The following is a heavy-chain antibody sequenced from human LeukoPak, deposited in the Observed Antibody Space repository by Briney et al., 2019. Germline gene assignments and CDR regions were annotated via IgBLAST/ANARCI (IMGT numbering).Heavy chain of an antibody. Sequence: ASVKVSCKASGYTFTSYGISWVRQAPGQGLEWMGWISAYNGNTNYAQKFRGRVTMTTDKFTSTVYMELRSLRPDDTAVYYCAREGDGTTSSLYFDYWGQGTLVTVSS. V-gene: IGHV1-18*01. J-gene: IGHJ4*02. CDR3: AREGDGTTSSLYFDY. CDR1: GYTFTSYG. CDR2: ISAYNGNT. D-gene: IGHD2/OR15-2a*01.